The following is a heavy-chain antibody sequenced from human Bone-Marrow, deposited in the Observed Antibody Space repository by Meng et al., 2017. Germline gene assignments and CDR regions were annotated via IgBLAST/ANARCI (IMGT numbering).Heavy chain of an antibody. J-gene: IGHJ5*02. CDR2: THYSGTA. CDR3: GRGSTGAFDL. D-gene: IGHD1-14*01. V-gene: IGHV4-59*13. CDR1: GASISSSY. Sequence: SETLSLTCTVSGASISSSYWSWIRQPPGKAPEWIGYTHYSGTATYNPSLKSRVTISVDTSKNHFSLKLSSVTAADTAIYYCGRGSTGAFDLWGQGSLVTVSS.